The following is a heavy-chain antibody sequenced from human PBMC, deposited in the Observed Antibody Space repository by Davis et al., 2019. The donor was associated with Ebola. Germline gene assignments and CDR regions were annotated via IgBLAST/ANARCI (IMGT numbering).Heavy chain of an antibody. CDR2: INGDGSRT. Sequence: GESLKISCAASGFTFSNFWIHWVRQVPGEGLVWVSRINGDGSRTDYADSVRGRFTISRDNAKNTLYLQMNSLRGDDTAVYKCVRGNWFGGMDVWGQGTTVTVSS. D-gene: IGHD3-16*01. V-gene: IGHV3-74*01. J-gene: IGHJ6*02. CDR1: GFTFSNFW. CDR3: VRGNWFGGMDV.